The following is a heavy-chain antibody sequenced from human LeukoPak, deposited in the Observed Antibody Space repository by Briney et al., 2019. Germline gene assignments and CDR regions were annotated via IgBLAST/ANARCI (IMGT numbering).Heavy chain of an antibody. J-gene: IGHJ4*02. V-gene: IGHV3-48*01. CDR1: GFTFSSYS. Sequence: PGGSLRLSCAASGFTFSSYSMNWVRQAPGKGLEWVSYISSSSSTIYYADSVKGRFTISRDNSKNTLSLQMNNLRAEDTAVYYCATTYYESSRYYRSWGQGTLITVSS. CDR2: ISSSSSTI. D-gene: IGHD3-22*01. CDR3: ATTYYESSRYYRS.